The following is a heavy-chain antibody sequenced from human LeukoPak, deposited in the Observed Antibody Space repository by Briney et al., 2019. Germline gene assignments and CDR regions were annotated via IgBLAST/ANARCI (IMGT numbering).Heavy chain of an antibody. CDR1: GFTFSSYN. CDR2: ISSSSGYI. Sequence: KSGGSLRLSCAASGFTFSSYNMNWVRQAPGKGLEWVSSISSSSGYIYYADSVKGRFTISRDNAKNSLYLQMNSLRPEDAAVYYCARDSDNLTGSKSHFDYWGQGTLVTVSS. D-gene: IGHD3-9*01. CDR3: ARDSDNLTGSKSHFDY. V-gene: IGHV3-21*01. J-gene: IGHJ4*02.